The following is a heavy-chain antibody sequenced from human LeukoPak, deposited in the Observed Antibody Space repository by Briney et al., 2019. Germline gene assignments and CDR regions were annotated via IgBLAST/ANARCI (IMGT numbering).Heavy chain of an antibody. CDR1: GFTFSSYG. CDR3: ARDLQEAYRGGDCYSGGY. CDR2: ISSSSSYI. J-gene: IGHJ4*02. Sequence: PGGSLRLSCAASGFTFSSYGMYWVRQAPGKGLEWVSSISSSSSYIYYADSVKGRFTISRDNAKNSLYLQMNSLRAEDTAVYYCARDLQEAYRGGDCYSGGYWGQGTLVTVSS. V-gene: IGHV3-21*01. D-gene: IGHD2-21*02.